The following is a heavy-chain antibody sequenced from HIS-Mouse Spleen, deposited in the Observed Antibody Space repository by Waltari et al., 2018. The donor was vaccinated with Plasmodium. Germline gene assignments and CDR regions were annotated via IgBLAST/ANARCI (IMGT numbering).Heavy chain of an antibody. Sequence: QVQLQESGPGLVKPSETLSLTCTVSGGSISSYYWSWIRQPAGKGLEWIGRIYTSGSTNYNPSLKSRVTMSVDTSKNQFSLKLSSVTAADTAVYYCARLDCSSTSCYFYYWGQGTLVTVSS. D-gene: IGHD2-2*01. V-gene: IGHV4-4*07. CDR3: ARLDCSSTSCYFYY. CDR1: GGSISSYY. J-gene: IGHJ4*02. CDR2: IYTSGST.